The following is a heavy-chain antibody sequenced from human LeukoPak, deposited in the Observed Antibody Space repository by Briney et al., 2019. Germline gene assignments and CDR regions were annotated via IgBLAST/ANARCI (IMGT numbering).Heavy chain of an antibody. J-gene: IGHJ4*02. V-gene: IGHV1-2*06. Sequence: GASVKVSCKASGYTFTGYYIHWVRQAPGQGLEWMGRIDPNSGGTIYAQKFQGRVTMTRDTSITTAYMELSRLRSDDTAVYYCARDAAVAADYWGQGILVTVSS. CDR3: ARDAAVAADY. CDR1: GYTFTGYY. CDR2: IDPNSGGT. D-gene: IGHD6-19*01.